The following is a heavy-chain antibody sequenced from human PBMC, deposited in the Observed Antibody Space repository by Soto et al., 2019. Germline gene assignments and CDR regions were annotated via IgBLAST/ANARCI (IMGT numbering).Heavy chain of an antibody. CDR1: GYTFINYY. Sequence: QAHLVQSVAEVREPGASVKVSCRTSGYTFINYYIHWVRQAPGHGLEWMAIINPMSGATNYAQKFQGRITLTMDTSTTTVYMEVSSLTSEDTAVHYCARDLAAGDLWGQGTLVTVSS. V-gene: IGHV1-46*01. CDR3: ARDLAAGDL. J-gene: IGHJ4*02. CDR2: INPMSGAT. D-gene: IGHD2-21*01.